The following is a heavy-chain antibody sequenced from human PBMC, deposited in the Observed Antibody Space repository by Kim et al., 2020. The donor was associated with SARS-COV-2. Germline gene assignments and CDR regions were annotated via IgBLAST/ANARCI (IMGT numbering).Heavy chain of an antibody. J-gene: IGHJ4*02. CDR2: TYHRSKWYS. D-gene: IGHD6-19*01. Sequence: SQTLSLTCAISGDSVSSNNAAWNWIRQSPSRGLEWLGRTYHRSKWYSDYAVSVKSRITINPDTSKNQFSLQLNFVTPEDTAVYYCARGDGFIGWYWGQGTLVTVSS. CDR3: ARGDGFIGWY. V-gene: IGHV6-1*01. CDR1: GDSVSSNNAA.